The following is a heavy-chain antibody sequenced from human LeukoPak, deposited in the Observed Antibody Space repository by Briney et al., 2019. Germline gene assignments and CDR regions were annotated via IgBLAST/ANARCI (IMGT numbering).Heavy chain of an antibody. Sequence: VASVKVSCKASGYTFTSYGISWVRQAPGQGLEWMGWISAYNGNTNYAQKLQGRVTMTTDTSTSTAYMELRSLRSDDTAVYYCARDSEYKRYDFWSGIDYALNFDYWGQGTLVTVSS. CDR1: GYTFTSYG. J-gene: IGHJ4*02. V-gene: IGHV1-18*01. CDR2: ISAYNGNT. D-gene: IGHD3-3*01. CDR3: ARDSEYKRYDFWSGIDYALNFDY.